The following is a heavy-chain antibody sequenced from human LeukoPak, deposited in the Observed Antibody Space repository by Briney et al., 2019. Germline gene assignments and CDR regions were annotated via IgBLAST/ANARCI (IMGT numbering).Heavy chain of an antibody. CDR2: ISGSDGST. J-gene: IGHJ5*02. Sequence: GGSLRLSCAASGFTFSSYAMSWVRQAPGKGLEWVSAISGSDGSTYYADSVKGRFTISRDNSKNTLYLQMNSLRAEDTAVYYCAKDPLWFGELFNWFDPWGQGTLVTVSS. D-gene: IGHD3-10*01. CDR1: GFTFSSYA. V-gene: IGHV3-23*01. CDR3: AKDPLWFGELFNWFDP.